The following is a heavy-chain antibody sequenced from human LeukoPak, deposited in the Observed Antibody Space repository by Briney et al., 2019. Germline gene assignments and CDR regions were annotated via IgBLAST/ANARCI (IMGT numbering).Heavy chain of an antibody. CDR2: ISSSSSYI. V-gene: IGHV3-21*01. D-gene: IGHD5-24*01. J-gene: IGHJ4*02. Sequence: PGGSLRLSCAPSGFTFSSYSMNWVRQAPGKGLEWVSSISSSSSYIYYTDSVKGRFTISRDNAKNSLYPQMNSLRAEDTAVYYCARDPFDGYNYYFDYWGQGTLVTVSS. CDR1: GFTFSSYS. CDR3: ARDPFDGYNYYFDY.